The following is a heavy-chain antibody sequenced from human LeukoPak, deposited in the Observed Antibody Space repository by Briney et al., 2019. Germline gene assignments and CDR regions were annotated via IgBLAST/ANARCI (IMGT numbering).Heavy chain of an antibody. CDR1: GFTFSSYA. CDR2: ISGSGGST. D-gene: IGHD3-3*01. Sequence: GGSLRLSCAASGFTFSSYAMSWVRQAPGKGLEWVSAISGSGGSTYYADSVKGRFTISRDNSKNTLYLQMNSLRAEDTAVYYCAKDRAITIFGVPLSFASSGPLYNWFDPWGQGTLVTVSS. V-gene: IGHV3-23*01. J-gene: IGHJ5*02. CDR3: AKDRAITIFGVPLSFASSGPLYNWFDP.